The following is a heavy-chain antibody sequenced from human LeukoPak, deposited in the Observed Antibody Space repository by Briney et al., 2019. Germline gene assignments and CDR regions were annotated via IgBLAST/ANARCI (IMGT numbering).Heavy chain of an antibody. CDR1: DYL. CDR3: ARAVGNSGYYYYFDH. D-gene: IGHD3-22*01. J-gene: IGHJ4*02. Sequence: DYLLHWVRQVAPTGPQGVARVSWISGSIASAASVKGRFMISRDNTKSTLHLQMNSLRPDDMALYYCARAVGNSGYYYYFDHWGRGTLVTVSS. CDR2: VSWISGSI. V-gene: IGHV3-9*03.